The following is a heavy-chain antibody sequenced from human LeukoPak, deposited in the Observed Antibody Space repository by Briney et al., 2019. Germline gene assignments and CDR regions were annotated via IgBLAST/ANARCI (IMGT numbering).Heavy chain of an antibody. J-gene: IGHJ4*02. CDR1: GFAVNTYD. D-gene: IGHD4-17*01. V-gene: IGHV3-48*01. CDR2: FGISGTI. Sequence: PGGSLRLSCAASGFAVNTYDMHWVRQAPGGGPQWIAYFGISGTIYYADSVRGRFTISRDSAKNSLYLQMNGLRVDDTAIYYCAGYGAYPYWGQGTPVTVSS. CDR3: AGYGAYPY.